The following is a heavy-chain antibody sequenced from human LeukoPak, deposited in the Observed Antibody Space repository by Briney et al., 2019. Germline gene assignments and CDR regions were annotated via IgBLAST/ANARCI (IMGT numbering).Heavy chain of an antibody. Sequence: GGSLRLSCAASGFTYSLFWMSWVRQAPGKGLEWVANIKQDGSEKCYVDSVKGRFTISRDNAERSLYLQMNSLRAEDTAVYHCARGFASGDYGADWGQGTLVTVSS. J-gene: IGHJ4*02. CDR3: ARGFASGDYGAD. V-gene: IGHV3-7*01. CDR1: GFTYSLFW. CDR2: IKQDGSEK. D-gene: IGHD4-17*01.